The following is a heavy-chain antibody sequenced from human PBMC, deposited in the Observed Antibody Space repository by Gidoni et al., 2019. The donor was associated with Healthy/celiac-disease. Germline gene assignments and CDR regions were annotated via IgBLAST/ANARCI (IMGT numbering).Heavy chain of an antibody. V-gene: IGHV3-23*01. Sequence: EVQLLESGGGLVQPGGSLRRYCAASGFTFSNYAMTWVRQVPGKGLEWVSGLGGGGSSTYYADSVKGRITISRDNSKNTMYLQMNRLRAEDTALYYCAKGHKYYYESSGLPYFDFWGQGTLVTVSS. CDR3: AKGHKYYYESSGLPYFDF. D-gene: IGHD3-22*01. CDR2: LGGGGSST. J-gene: IGHJ4*02. CDR1: GFTFSNYA.